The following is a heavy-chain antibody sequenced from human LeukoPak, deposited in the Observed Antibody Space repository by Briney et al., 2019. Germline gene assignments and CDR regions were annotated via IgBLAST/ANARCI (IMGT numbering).Heavy chain of an antibody. D-gene: IGHD4-17*01. V-gene: IGHV1-2*02. Sequence: GASVKVSCKASGYTFTGSYMHWVRQAPGQGLEWMGWISPNSGGTNYGQKFQGRVTMTGDTSINTVYMEMTRLSSDDTAVYYCAREGTTISFDYWGQGTLVTVSS. CDR2: ISPNSGGT. CDR3: AREGTTISFDY. CDR1: GYTFTGSY. J-gene: IGHJ4*02.